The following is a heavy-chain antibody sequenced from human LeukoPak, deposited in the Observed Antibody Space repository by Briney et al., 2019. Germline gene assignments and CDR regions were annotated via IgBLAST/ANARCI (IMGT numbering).Heavy chain of an antibody. CDR3: ARGDYGLFDY. CDR1: GYTFTGYY. V-gene: IGHV1-2*02. J-gene: IGHJ4*02. Sequence: ASVKVSCKASGYTFTGYYMHWVRQAPGQGLEWMGWINPNSGGTNYAQKVQDRVTMTTDTSTNTAYMELRSLRSDDTAVYYCARGDYGLFDYWGQGTLVTVSS. CDR2: INPNSGGT. D-gene: IGHD4-17*01.